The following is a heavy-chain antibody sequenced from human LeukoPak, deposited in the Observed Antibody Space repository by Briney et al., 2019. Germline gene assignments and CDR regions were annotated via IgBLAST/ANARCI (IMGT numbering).Heavy chain of an antibody. CDR3: ARGRGDYYYYDSSGLQN. V-gene: IGHV4-34*01. D-gene: IGHD3-22*01. Sequence: SETLSLTCAVYGGSFSGYYWSWIRQPPGKGLEWIGEINRSGSTNYNPSLKSRVTISVDTSKNQFSLKLSSVTAADTAVYYCARGRGDYYYYDSSGLQNWGQGTLVTVSS. J-gene: IGHJ4*02. CDR1: GGSFSGYY. CDR2: INRSGST.